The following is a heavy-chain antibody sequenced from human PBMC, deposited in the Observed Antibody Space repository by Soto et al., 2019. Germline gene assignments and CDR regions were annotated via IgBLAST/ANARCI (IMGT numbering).Heavy chain of an antibody. CDR2: ISYDGSNK. CDR3: AREREGGGGLYFDL. J-gene: IGHJ2*01. CDR1: GFTFSSYA. D-gene: IGHD2-15*01. Sequence: QVQLVESGGGVVQPGRSLRLSCAASGFTFSSYAMHWVRQAPGTGLEWVAVISYDGSNKYYAEPVKGRFTISRDNSKNTRYLQMNGLRAEDTAVYYCAREREGGGGLYFDLWGRGTLVTVSS. V-gene: IGHV3-30-3*01.